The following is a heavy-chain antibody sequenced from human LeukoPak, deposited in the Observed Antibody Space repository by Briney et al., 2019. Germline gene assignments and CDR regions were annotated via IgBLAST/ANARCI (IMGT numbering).Heavy chain of an antibody. CDR3: ARASLDYFDY. CDR1: GGSIRSYY. V-gene: IGHV4-59*01. CDR2: IYYSGST. J-gene: IGHJ4*02. Sequence: SETLSLTCTVSGGSIRSYYWSWIRQPPGKGLGWIGYIYYSGSTNYNPSLKSRVTISADTSRNQFSLKLTSVTAADTAVYYCARASLDYFDYWGQGTLVTVSS. D-gene: IGHD6-13*01.